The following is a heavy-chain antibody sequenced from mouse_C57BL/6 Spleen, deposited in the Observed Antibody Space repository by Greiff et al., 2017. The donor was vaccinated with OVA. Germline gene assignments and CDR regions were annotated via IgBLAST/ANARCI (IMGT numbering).Heavy chain of an antibody. CDR3: AKWVLRHAVDY. CDR2: FHPYNDDT. Sequence: VQLQQSGAELVQPGASVKMSCKASGYTFPTYPIEWMNQNHGKSLEWIGNFHPYNDDTKYNEYFKGKATLTVEKYSSTVYLEFSRITSDDSAVYYCAKWVLRHAVDYWGQVTSVTVSS. CDR1: GYTFPTYP. V-gene: IGHV1-47*01. D-gene: IGHD2-4*01. J-gene: IGHJ4*01.